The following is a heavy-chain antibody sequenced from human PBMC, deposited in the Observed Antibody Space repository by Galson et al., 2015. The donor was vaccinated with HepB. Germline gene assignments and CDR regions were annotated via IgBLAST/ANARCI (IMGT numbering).Heavy chain of an antibody. Sequence: SLRLSCAASGFTFSSYAMSWVRQAPGKGLEWVSAISGSGGSTYYADSVKGRFTISRDNSKNTLYLQMNSLRAEDTAVYYCAKGLVRGITIDYWGQGALVTVSS. CDR1: GFTFSSYA. CDR2: ISGSGGST. J-gene: IGHJ4*02. D-gene: IGHD3-10*01. V-gene: IGHV3-23*01. CDR3: AKGLVRGITIDY.